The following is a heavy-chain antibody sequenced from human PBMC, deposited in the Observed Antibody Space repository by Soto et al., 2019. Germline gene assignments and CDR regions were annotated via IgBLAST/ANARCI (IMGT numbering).Heavy chain of an antibody. CDR1: GFSFRNYW. J-gene: IGHJ4*02. V-gene: IGHV3-7*01. CDR2: INHDGSEQ. D-gene: IGHD2-15*01. CDR3: ARDIGYSSFDH. Sequence: EVQLVESGGDLVQPGGSLRLSCAVSGFSFRNYWMSWVRQAPGKGLEWVANINHDGSEQNFLDSVKGRFTISRDNGKNSLFLQMNSLRAEDTAVYYCARDIGYSSFDHWGQGTLVTVSS.